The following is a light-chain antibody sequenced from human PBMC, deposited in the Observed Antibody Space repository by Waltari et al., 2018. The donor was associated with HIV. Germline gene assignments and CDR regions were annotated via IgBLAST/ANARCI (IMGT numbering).Light chain of an antibody. CDR1: GSNIGTYS. V-gene: IGLV1-47*01. CDR3: AVWDDSLGGAV. CDR2: MND. Sequence: QSVVTQPPSASGTPGQRVTISCSGSGSNIGTYSVNWYQHFPGTAPKPLIYMNDQRPSGVPGRFSGSQSGTSASLAISGLQYDDEADYYWAVWDDSLGGAVFGGGTKLTVL. J-gene: IGLJ2*01.